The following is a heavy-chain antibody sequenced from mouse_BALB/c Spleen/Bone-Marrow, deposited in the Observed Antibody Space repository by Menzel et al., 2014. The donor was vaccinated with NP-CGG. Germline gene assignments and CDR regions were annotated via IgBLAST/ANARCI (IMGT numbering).Heavy chain of an antibody. CDR3: SRDAMDY. CDR1: GYTFTSYY. J-gene: IGHJ4*01. Sequence: QVQLQQSGAELVTPGDSGKLSCKSSGYTFTSYYMYWVRQRPGQGLECLDWIHPSNCGTNFNWQLKSHATLTVDNSASTAYMPLSSLSAEDSAVYYCSRDAMDYWGQVTSVTVST. CDR2: IHPSNCGT. V-gene: IGHV1S81*02.